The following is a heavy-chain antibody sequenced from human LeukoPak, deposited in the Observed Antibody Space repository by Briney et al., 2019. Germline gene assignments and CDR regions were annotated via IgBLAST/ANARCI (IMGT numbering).Heavy chain of an antibody. J-gene: IGHJ5*02. Sequence: GASVKVSCKASGYTFTTYDINWVRQAIGQGLEWMGWMNPNSGNTDYAQKFQGRATLTRNTSISTAYMELSSLTSEDTAVYYCARGGHCSSTSCYDSWFDPWGQGTLVTVSS. CDR1: GYTFTTYD. V-gene: IGHV1-8*01. CDR2: MNPNSGNT. CDR3: ARGGHCSSTSCYDSWFDP. D-gene: IGHD2-2*01.